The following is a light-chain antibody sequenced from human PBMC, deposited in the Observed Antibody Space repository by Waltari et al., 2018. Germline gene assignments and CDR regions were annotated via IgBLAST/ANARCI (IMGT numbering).Light chain of an antibody. Sequence: QSALTQPRSVSGSPGQSVTISCTGTSRAVGGYNYVSWYQQHPGKAPKLMIYDVSKRPSGVPDRFSGSESGNTASLTISGLQAEDEADYYCCSYAGSYSVVFGGGTKLTVL. J-gene: IGLJ2*01. CDR1: SRAVGGYNY. CDR2: DVS. CDR3: CSYAGSYSVV. V-gene: IGLV2-11*01.